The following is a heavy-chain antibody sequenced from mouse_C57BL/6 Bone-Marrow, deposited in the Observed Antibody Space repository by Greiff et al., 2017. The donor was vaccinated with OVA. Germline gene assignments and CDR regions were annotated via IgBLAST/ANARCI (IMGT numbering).Heavy chain of an antibody. CDR1: GYTFTDYY. CDR3: ARPRYDYDEAWFAY. CDR2: INPNNGGT. D-gene: IGHD2-4*01. V-gene: IGHV1-26*01. Sequence: VQLQQSGPELVKPGASVKISCKASGYTFTDYYMNWVKQRHGKSLEWIGDINPNNGGTSYNQKFKGKATLTVDKSSSTAYMELRSLTSEDSAVYYCARPRYDYDEAWFAYWGQGTLVTVS. J-gene: IGHJ3*01.